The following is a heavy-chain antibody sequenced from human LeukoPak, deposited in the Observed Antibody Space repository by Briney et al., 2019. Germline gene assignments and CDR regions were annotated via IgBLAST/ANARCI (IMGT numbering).Heavy chain of an antibody. D-gene: IGHD1-1*01. Sequence: GGSLRLSCAASGFTVSTNYMSWVRQAPGKGLEWVSVIYSGGSTNYADSVKGRFTISRDNSKNTLYLQMSSLRAEDTAVYYCARDPPAIGGTGYWGQGTLVTVSS. J-gene: IGHJ4*02. CDR3: ARDPPAIGGTGY. CDR1: GFTVSTNY. V-gene: IGHV3-53*01. CDR2: IYSGGST.